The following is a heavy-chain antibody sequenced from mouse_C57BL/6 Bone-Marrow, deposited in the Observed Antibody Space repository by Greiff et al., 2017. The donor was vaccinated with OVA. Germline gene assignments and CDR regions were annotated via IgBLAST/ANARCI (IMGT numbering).Heavy chain of an antibody. Sequence: QVQLQQPGAELVMPGASVKLSCKASGYTFTSYWMHWVKQRPGQGLEWIGEIDPSDSYTNYNQKFKGKSTLTVDKSSSTAYMQLSSLTSEDSAVYYCAVYDYRFAYWGQGTLVTVSA. CDR2: IDPSDSYT. D-gene: IGHD2-4*01. V-gene: IGHV1-69*01. CDR3: AVYDYRFAY. CDR1: GYTFTSYW. J-gene: IGHJ3*01.